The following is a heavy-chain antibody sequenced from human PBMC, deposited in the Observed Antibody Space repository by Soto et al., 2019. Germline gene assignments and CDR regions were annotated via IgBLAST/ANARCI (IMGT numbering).Heavy chain of an antibody. CDR2: ISYHGSNK. CDR1: GFTFSSYG. V-gene: IGHV3-30*18. CDR3: AKDRQLGSSLYYFDY. D-gene: IGHD5-18*01. J-gene: IGHJ4*02. Sequence: QVQLVESGGGVVQHGRSLRLSCAASGFTFSSYGMHWVRQAPGKGLEWVAVISYHGSNKDYADSVKGRFTISRDNSKNTLYLQMNSLRGEDTAVYYCAKDRQLGSSLYYFDYWGQGTLVTVSS.